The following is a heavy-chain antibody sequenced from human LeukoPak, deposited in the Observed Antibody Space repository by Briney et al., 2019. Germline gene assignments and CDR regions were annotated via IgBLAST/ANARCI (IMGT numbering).Heavy chain of an antibody. V-gene: IGHV4-4*07. J-gene: IGHJ4*02. Sequence: SETLSLTCTVSGGSISSYYWSWIRQPAGKGLGWIGRIYTSGSTNYNPSLKSRVTMSVDTSKNQFSLKLSSVTAADTAVYYCASGYGGRIDYWGQGTLVTVSS. D-gene: IGHD4-23*01. CDR3: ASGYGGRIDY. CDR1: GGSISSYY. CDR2: IYTSGST.